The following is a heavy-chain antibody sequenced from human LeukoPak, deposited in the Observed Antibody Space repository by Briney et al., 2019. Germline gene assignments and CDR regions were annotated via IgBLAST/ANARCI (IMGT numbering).Heavy chain of an antibody. D-gene: IGHD3-22*01. CDR3: ARLTYYYDSSGHYYWFDP. CDR1: GFTFSTYA. V-gene: IGHV4-59*01. Sequence: GSLRLSCAASGFTFSTYAMSWIRQPPGKGLEWIGYIYYSGSINYNPSLKSRVTISLDTSKNQFSLKLSSVTAADTAVYYCARLTYYYDSSGHYYWFDPWGQGTLVTDSS. CDR2: IYYSGSI. J-gene: IGHJ5*02.